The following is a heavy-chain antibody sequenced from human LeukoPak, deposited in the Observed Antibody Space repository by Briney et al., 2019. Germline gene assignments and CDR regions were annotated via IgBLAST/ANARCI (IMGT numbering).Heavy chain of an antibody. V-gene: IGHV1-69*01. CDR3: ARVPRGLYYDSSGYYGFDY. CDR2: IIPIFGTA. CDR1: GGTFSSYA. D-gene: IGHD3-22*01. J-gene: IGHJ4*02. Sequence: SVKVSCKASGGTFSSYAISWVRQAPGQGLEWMGGIIPIFGTANYAQKFQGRVTITADESTSTAYMELSSLRSDDTAVYYCARVPRGLYYDSSGYYGFDYRGQGTLVTVSS.